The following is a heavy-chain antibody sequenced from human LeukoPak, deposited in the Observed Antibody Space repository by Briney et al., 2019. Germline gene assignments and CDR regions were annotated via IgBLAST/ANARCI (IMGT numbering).Heavy chain of an antibody. CDR2: ISGSGGST. J-gene: IGHJ4*02. Sequence: GGSLRLSCAASGFTFSSYAMSWVRQAPGKGLEWVSAISGSGGSTYYADSVKGRFTISRDNSKNTLYLQMNSLRAEDTAVYYCAKDLGYIELEGAFDYWGQGTLVTVSS. CDR3: AKDLGYIELEGAFDY. V-gene: IGHV3-23*01. CDR1: GFTFSSYA. D-gene: IGHD5-24*01.